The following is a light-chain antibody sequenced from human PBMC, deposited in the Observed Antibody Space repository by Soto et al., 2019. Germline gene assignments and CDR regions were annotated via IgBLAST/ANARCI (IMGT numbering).Light chain of an antibody. CDR2: HAS. CDR1: HSISGW. J-gene: IGKJ1*01. CDR3: QQYNTYLS. V-gene: IGKV1-5*01. Sequence: DIHMTQSPSTLSASVGDRVTISCRASHSISGWLAWYQQKPGRAPTLLIDHASTLESGVPSRFSGSGSGTEFTLTISSLQPDDVATYYCQQYNTYLSFGQGTKVDIK.